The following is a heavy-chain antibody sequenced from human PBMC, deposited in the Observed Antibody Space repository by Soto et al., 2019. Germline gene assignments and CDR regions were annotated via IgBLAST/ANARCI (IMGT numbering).Heavy chain of an antibody. D-gene: IGHD3-10*01. CDR2: IYYSGST. V-gene: IGHV4-59*08. CDR1: GGSISSYY. J-gene: IGHJ6*02. CDR3: ARLLWFGELDYYYGMDV. Sequence: PSETLSLTCTVSGGSISSYYWSWIRQPPGKGLEWIGYIYYSGSTNYNPSLKSRVTISVDTSKNQFSLKLSSVTAADTAVYYCARLLWFGELDYYYGMDVWGQGTTVTVSS.